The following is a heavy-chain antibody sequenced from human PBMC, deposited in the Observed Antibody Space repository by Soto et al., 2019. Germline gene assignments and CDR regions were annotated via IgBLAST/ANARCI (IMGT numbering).Heavy chain of an antibody. CDR2: ISGSGGAT. D-gene: IGHD6-13*01. CDR1: GFTFGSFA. J-gene: IGHJ4*02. V-gene: IGHV3-23*01. Sequence: GGSLRLSCAASGFTFGSFAMNWVRLAPGRGLEWVSAISGSGGATYYADSVKGRFTISRDNSKNTLYLQMNSLRAEDTAVYYCAKDLGDHSWSFDYWGQGTLVTVSS. CDR3: AKDLGDHSWSFDY.